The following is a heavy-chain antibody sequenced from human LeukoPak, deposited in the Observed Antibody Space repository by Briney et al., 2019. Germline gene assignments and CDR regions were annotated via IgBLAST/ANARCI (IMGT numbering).Heavy chain of an antibody. D-gene: IGHD6-6*01. CDR1: GFTFSSYG. CDR2: ISYDGSNE. J-gene: IGHJ3*02. CDR3: AKGREYSSSSDAFDI. V-gene: IGHV3-30*18. Sequence: GGSLRLSCAASGFTFSSYGMHWVRQAPGKGLEWVAVISYDGSNEYYTDSVRGRFTISRDNSKNTLYLQMNSLRAEDTAVYYCAKGREYSSSSDAFDIWGQGTMVTVSS.